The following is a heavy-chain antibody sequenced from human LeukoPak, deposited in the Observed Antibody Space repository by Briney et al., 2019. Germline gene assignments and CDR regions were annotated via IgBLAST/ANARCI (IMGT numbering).Heavy chain of an antibody. CDR1: GFTFSSYG. Sequence: PGGSLRLSCAASGFTFSSYGMHWVRQAPGKGLEWVAVISYDGSNKYYADSVKGRFTISRDNSKNSLYLQMNSLRTEDTALYYCASSHQPLYITMIRGFNYGMDVWGQGTTVTVSS. CDR2: ISYDGSNK. D-gene: IGHD3-10*01. CDR3: ASSHQPLYITMIRGFNYGMDV. J-gene: IGHJ6*02. V-gene: IGHV3-30*03.